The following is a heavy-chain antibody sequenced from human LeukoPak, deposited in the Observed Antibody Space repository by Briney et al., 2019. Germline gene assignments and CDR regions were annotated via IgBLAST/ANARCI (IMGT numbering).Heavy chain of an antibody. Sequence: GGSLRLSCAASGLTVISNYMSWVRQAPGKGLKWVSIIYSGGSTYYADSVKGRFTISRDNSKKTLYLQMNSLRAEDTAVYYCARDRGILPYGMDVWGQGTTVTVSS. V-gene: IGHV3-66*01. CDR2: IYSGGST. CDR1: GLTVISNY. J-gene: IGHJ6*02. D-gene: IGHD3-16*01. CDR3: ARDRGILPYGMDV.